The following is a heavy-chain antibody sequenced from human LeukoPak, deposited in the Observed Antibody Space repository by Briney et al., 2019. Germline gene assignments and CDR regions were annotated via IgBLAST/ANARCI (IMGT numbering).Heavy chain of an antibody. CDR2: ILYTGNT. J-gene: IGHJ5*02. CDR3: ARSFGPGSDWLDP. Sequence: SETLSLTCNVSGGPISTYYWTWIRQPPGKGLEWIGHILYTGNTKYNPSLKSRVTTSVDTSKNQFSLKLSSVTAADTAVYYCARSFGPGSDWLDPWGQGTLVTVSS. D-gene: IGHD3-10*01. CDR1: GGPISTYY. V-gene: IGHV4-59*08.